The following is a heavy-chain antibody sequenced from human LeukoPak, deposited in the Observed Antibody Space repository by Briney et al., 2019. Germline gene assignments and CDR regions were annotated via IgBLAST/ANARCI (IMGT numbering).Heavy chain of an antibody. J-gene: IGHJ3*02. CDR2: IYSGGST. Sequence: GGSLRLSCAASGFTFSSYAMHWVRQAPGKGLEWVSVIYSGGSTYYADSVKGRFTISRDNSKNTLYLQMNSLRVEDTAVYYCAREIYCSASSCTGGVFDIWGQGTMVTVSS. CDR3: AREIYCSASSCTGGVFDI. CDR1: GFTFSSYA. V-gene: IGHV3-53*01. D-gene: IGHD2-15*01.